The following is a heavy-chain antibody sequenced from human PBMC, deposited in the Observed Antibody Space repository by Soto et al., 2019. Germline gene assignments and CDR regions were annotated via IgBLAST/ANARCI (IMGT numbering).Heavy chain of an antibody. CDR3: ARSYRRYCSGGSCYSYYYYYMDV. J-gene: IGHJ6*03. CDR1: GGSISSYY. V-gene: IGHV4-59*01. D-gene: IGHD2-15*01. Sequence: SETLSLTCTVSGGSISSYYWSWIRQPPGKGLEWIGYIYYSGSTNYNPSLKSRVTISVDTSKNQFSLKLSSVTAADTAVYYCARSYRRYCSGGSCYSYYYYYMDVWGKGTAVTVSS. CDR2: IYYSGST.